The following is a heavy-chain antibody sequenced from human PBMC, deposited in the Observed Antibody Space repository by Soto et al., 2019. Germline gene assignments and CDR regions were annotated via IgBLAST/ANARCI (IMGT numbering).Heavy chain of an antibody. CDR3: ARVAHYYDTSAYPWFES. V-gene: IGHV3-7*04. CDR2: IKEDGSEK. J-gene: IGHJ5*01. D-gene: IGHD3-22*01. Sequence: EVQLVDSGGGLVQPGGSLRLSCAASGFSFSNYWMSWVRQAPGKGLEWVANIKEDGSEKYYVDSVKGRFTVSRDNAENSLYLQMSRLRAEDTAVYYCARVAHYYDTSAYPWFESWGQGTLVTVSS. CDR1: GFSFSNYW.